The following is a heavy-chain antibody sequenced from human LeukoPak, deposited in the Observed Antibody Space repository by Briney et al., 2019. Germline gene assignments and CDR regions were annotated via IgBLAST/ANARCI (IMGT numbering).Heavy chain of an antibody. J-gene: IGHJ3*02. CDR2: IWQDGSDK. CDR1: GFTFSTYG. Sequence: GGSLRLSCAASGFTFSTYGLHWVRQAPGKGLEWVAVIWQDGSDKYYADSVKGRFTISRDNSKNTLYLQMNSLRAEDTAVYYCAKERRGENVWGSYRDAFDMWGQGTMVTVSS. CDR3: AKERRGENVWGSYRDAFDM. D-gene: IGHD3-16*02. V-gene: IGHV3-33*06.